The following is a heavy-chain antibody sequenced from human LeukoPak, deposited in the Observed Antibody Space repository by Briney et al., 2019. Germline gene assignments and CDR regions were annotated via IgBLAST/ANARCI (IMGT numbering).Heavy chain of an antibody. CDR3: ASSVYDSSGSTYYYYGMDV. CDR1: GGTFISYA. J-gene: IGHJ6*02. CDR2: IIPIFGTA. V-gene: IGHV1-69*13. D-gene: IGHD3-22*01. Sequence: GASVKVSCKASGGTFISYAISWVRQAPGQGLEWMGGIIPIFGTANYAQKFQGRVTITADESTSTAYMELSSLRSEDTAVYYCASSVYDSSGSTYYYYGMDVWGQGTTVTVSS.